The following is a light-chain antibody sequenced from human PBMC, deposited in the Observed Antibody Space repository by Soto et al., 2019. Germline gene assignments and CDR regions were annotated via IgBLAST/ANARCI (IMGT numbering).Light chain of an antibody. CDR1: QSISSY. CDR3: QQSYSTPRT. J-gene: IGKJ1*01. V-gene: IGKV1-39*01. CDR2: AAS. Sequence: DIQMTQSPSSLSASVGDRVTITCRASQSISSYLNWYQQKPGKAPKLLNYAASILQSGVPSRFSGSVSGTDFTLTISSLQPEDFATYYCQQSYSTPRTFGQGTKVEIK.